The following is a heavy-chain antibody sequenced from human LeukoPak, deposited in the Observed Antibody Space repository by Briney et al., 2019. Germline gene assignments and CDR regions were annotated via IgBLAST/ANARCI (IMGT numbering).Heavy chain of an antibody. CDR2: IDPADGET. V-gene: IGHV1-69-2*01. Sequence: GASVKVSCKASGYPFSYYYIHWLQQAPGKGLGWMGRIDPADGETTYAENFQGRVTFTADTSTYTIYMELNSLTLADRAVYFCARDHEQRGPYLDLGGKGTQVIVSS. J-gene: IGHJ4*02. CDR1: GYPFSYYY. CDR3: ARDHEQRGPYLDL. D-gene: IGHD3-10*01.